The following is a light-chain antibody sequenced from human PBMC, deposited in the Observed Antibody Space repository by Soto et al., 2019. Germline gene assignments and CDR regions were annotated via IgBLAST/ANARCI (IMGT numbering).Light chain of an antibody. CDR3: QQYNNWPWT. V-gene: IGKV3-15*01. CDR2: GAS. J-gene: IGKJ1*01. Sequence: ETVMTQSPATLSVSPGGRATLSCRASQSISDTLAWYQQKPGQAPRLLIHGASTRATGFPARFSGSGSGTDFTLTISSLQSEDFAIYYCQQYNNWPWTFGQGIKVDI. CDR1: QSISDT.